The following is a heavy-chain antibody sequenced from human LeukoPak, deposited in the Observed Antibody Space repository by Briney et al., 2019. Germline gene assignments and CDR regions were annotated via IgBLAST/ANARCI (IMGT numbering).Heavy chain of an antibody. J-gene: IGHJ5*02. D-gene: IGHD3-10*01. V-gene: IGHV3-48*01. CDR2: ISSSSSTI. CDR3: TREGVSVRGALNWVDP. Sequence: GGSLRLSCAASGFTFSSYSMNWVRQAPGKGLEWVSYISSSSSTIYYADSVKGRFTISRDNAKNSLYLQMNSLRTEDTAVYYCTREGVSVRGALNWVDPWGQGTLVTVSS. CDR1: GFTFSSYS.